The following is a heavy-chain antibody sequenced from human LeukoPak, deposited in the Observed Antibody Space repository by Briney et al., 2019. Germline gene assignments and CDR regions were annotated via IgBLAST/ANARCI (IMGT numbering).Heavy chain of an antibody. CDR3: ARDRYDSSGFYWYY. CDR2: ISSSSSTI. V-gene: IGHV3-48*02. D-gene: IGHD3-22*01. J-gene: IGHJ4*02. Sequence: PGGSLRLSCAASGFTFSTYNMNWVRQTPGKGLEWVSYISSSSSTIYYADSVKGRFTISRDNAKNSLYLQMNSLRDDDTAVYYCARDRYDSSGFYWYYWGQGALVTVSS. CDR1: GFTFSTYN.